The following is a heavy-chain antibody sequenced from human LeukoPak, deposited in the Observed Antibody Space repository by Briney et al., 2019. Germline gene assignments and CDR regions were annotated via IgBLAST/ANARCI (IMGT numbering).Heavy chain of an antibody. J-gene: IGHJ4*02. Sequence: PSETLSLTCAVYGGSFSGYYWSWIRQPPGKGLEWIGEINHSGSTNYNPSLKSRVTISVDTSKNQFSLKLSSVTAADTAVYYCARGAGRRLINYDILTGGFDYWGQGTLVTVSS. CDR2: INHSGST. CDR1: GGSFSGYY. CDR3: ARGAGRRLINYDILTGGFDY. V-gene: IGHV4-34*01. D-gene: IGHD3-9*01.